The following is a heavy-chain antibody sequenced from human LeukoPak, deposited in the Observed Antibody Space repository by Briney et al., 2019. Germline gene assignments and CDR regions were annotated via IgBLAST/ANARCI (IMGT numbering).Heavy chain of an antibody. V-gene: IGHV1-2*02. CDR3: ARDPSYGYSSSWYPGYYYYYMDV. CDR2: INPNSGGT. CDR1: GYTFTGYY. D-gene: IGHD6-13*01. Sequence: ASVKVSCKASGYTFTGYYMHWVRQAPGQGLEWMGWINPNSGGTNYAQKFQGRVTMTRDTSISTAYMELSRLRSDDTAVYYCARDPSYGYSSSWYPGYYYYYMDVWGKGTTVTISS. J-gene: IGHJ6*03.